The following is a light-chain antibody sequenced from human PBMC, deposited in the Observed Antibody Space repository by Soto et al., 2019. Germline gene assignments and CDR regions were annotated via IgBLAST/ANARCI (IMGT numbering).Light chain of an antibody. CDR3: QQYNVWPLT. Sequence: EIGMTQSPATLSWSPGERATLSCRASQSVSRNLAWYQQKPGQTPKLLIYVASTRATGIPARFSGSGSGTECTRTISSLQSEDFAVYYCQQYNVWPLTFGGGTKVEFK. J-gene: IGKJ4*01. V-gene: IGKV3-15*01. CDR2: VAS. CDR1: QSVSRN.